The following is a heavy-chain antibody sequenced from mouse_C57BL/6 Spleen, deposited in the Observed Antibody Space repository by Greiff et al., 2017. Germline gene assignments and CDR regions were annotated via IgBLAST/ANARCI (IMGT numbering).Heavy chain of an antibody. V-gene: IGHV2-2*01. CDR1: GFSLTSYG. D-gene: IGHD2-1*01. Sequence: VQLKESGPGLVQPSQSLSITCTVSGFSLTSYGVHWVRQSPGKGLEWLGVIWSGGSTDYNAAFISRLSISKDKSKSQVFFKMNSLQADDTAIYYCARPYGNYVNYYAMDYWGQGTSVTVSS. CDR2: IWSGGST. J-gene: IGHJ4*01. CDR3: ARPYGNYVNYYAMDY.